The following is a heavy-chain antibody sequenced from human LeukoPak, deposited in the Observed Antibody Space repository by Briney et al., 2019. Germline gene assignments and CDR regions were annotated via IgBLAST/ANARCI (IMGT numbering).Heavy chain of an antibody. D-gene: IGHD3-10*01. J-gene: IGHJ4*02. V-gene: IGHV4-39*01. CDR2: IYYSGST. Sequence: PSEPLSLTCSVSGGSISSSSYYWGWIRQPPGKGLEWIGSIYYSGSTYYNPSLKSRVTISVDTSKNQFSLKLSSVTAADTAVYYCARLNPLWCGEWEYDYWGPGTLVTVSS. CDR3: ARLNPLWCGEWEYDY. CDR1: GGSISSSSYY.